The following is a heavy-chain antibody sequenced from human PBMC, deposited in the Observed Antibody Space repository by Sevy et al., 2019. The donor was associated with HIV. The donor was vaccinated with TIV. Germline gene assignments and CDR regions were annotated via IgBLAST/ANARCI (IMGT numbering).Heavy chain of an antibody. Sequence: GGSLRLSCAASGFTFSNAWMSWVRQAPGKGLEWVGRIKSKTDGGTTDYAAPVKGRFTISIDDSKNTLYLQINSLKTENTSLYYCTTGDILATNFDYCSQVTLVTVSS. D-gene: IGHD5-12*01. CDR2: IKSKTDGGTT. CDR3: TTGDILATNFDY. J-gene: IGHJ4*01. V-gene: IGHV3-15*01. CDR1: GFTFSNAW.